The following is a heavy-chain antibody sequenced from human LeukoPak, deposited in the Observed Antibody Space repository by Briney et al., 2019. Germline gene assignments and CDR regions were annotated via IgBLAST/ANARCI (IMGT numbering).Heavy chain of an antibody. CDR1: GGSISSNNYY. CDR3: ASRPTYYYGSGSYFWSF. V-gene: IGHV4-39*01. CDR2: IYYSGST. D-gene: IGHD3-10*01. J-gene: IGHJ4*02. Sequence: SETLSLTCTVSGGSISSNNYYWGWIRQPPGKGLEWIGSIYYSGSTYYNPSLKSRVTISVDTSKNQFSLKLSSVTAADTALYYCASRPTYYYGSGSYFWSFWGQGILVTVSS.